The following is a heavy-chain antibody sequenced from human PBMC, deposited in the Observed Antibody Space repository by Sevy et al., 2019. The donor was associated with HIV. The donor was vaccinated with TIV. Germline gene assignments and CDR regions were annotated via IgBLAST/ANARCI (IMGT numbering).Heavy chain of an antibody. Sequence: GGSLRLSCAASGFTFSDYYINWIRQAPGKGLEWVSYISGRSSYTNYADSVKGRFTISRDNAKNSLYLQMNSLRAEDTAVYYCARVGCSISSCPKGDAFDIWGQGTMVTVSS. D-gene: IGHD2-2*01. CDR2: ISGRSSYT. J-gene: IGHJ3*02. CDR1: GFTFSDYY. V-gene: IGHV3-11*06. CDR3: ARVGCSISSCPKGDAFDI.